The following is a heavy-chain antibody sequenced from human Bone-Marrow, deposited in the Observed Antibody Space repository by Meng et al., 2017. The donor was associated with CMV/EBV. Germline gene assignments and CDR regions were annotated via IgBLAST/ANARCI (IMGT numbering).Heavy chain of an antibody. V-gene: IGHV3-30*04. D-gene: IGHD3-3*01. J-gene: IGHJ4*02. Sequence: GESLKISCAASGLTFSSYAMHWVRQAPGKGLEWVAVISYDGSNKYYADSVKGRFTISRDNSKNTLYLQMNSLRAEDTAVYYCARDPYRIRSYYDFWSGYYSQYSYFDYWGQGTLVTVSS. CDR1: GLTFSSYA. CDR3: ARDPYRIRSYYDFWSGYYSQYSYFDY. CDR2: ISYDGSNK.